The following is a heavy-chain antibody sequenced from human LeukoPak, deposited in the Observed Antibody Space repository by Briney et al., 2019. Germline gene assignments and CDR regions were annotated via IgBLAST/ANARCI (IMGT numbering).Heavy chain of an antibody. J-gene: IGHJ3*02. V-gene: IGHV5-51*01. Sequence: GESLQISCKGSGYSFTSYWIGWVRQMPGKGLEWMGIIYPGDSDTRYSPSFQGQVTISADKSISTTYLQWSSLKASDTAMYYCARPPRYYDSSLYAFDIWGQGTMVTVSS. CDR1: GYSFTSYW. CDR2: IYPGDSDT. CDR3: ARPPRYYDSSLYAFDI. D-gene: IGHD3-22*01.